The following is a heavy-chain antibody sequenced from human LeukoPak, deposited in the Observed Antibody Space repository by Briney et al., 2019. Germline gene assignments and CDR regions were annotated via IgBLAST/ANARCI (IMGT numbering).Heavy chain of an antibody. J-gene: IGHJ4*02. CDR3: ARTDDFWSGYYQS. CDR1: GGTFSSYA. Sequence: GASVKVSCKASGGTFSSYAISWVRQAPGQGLEWMGGIIPIFGTANYAQKLQGRVTMTTDTSTSTAYMELRSLRSDDTAVYYCARTDDFWSGYYQSWGQGTLVTVSS. V-gene: IGHV1-69*05. CDR2: IIPIFGTA. D-gene: IGHD3-3*01.